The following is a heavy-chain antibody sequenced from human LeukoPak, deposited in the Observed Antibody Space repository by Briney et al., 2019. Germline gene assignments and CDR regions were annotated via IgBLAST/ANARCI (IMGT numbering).Heavy chain of an antibody. Sequence: ASVKVSCKASGYTFTGYYMHWVRQAPGQGLEWMGWINPNSGGTNYAQKFQGRVTMTRNTSISAAYMELSSLRSEDTAVYYCARDYYCSGGSCSDCFDPWGQGTLVTVSS. CDR2: INPNSGGT. CDR1: GYTFTGYY. D-gene: IGHD2-15*01. CDR3: ARDYYCSGGSCSDCFDP. J-gene: IGHJ5*02. V-gene: IGHV1-2*02.